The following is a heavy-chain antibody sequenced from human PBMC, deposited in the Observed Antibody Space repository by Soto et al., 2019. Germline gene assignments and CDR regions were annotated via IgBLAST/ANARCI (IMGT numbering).Heavy chain of an antibody. CDR2: IHQIGIT. Sequence: QVRLQESGPGLVEPSGTLSLTCAVSDGSINSDDWWTWVRQTPGKGLEWIGEIHQIGITNYNESLRSRVTISIAKSKNQFSLKLTSVTAADTAVYYCANWGQLNFARVYWGPGILVSVSS. D-gene: IGHD3-16*01. CDR1: DGSINSDDW. J-gene: IGHJ4*02. V-gene: IGHV4-4*02. CDR3: ANWGQLNFARVY.